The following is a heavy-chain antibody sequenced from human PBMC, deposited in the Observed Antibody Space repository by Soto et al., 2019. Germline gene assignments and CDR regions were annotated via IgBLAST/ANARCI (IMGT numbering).Heavy chain of an antibody. CDR2: IYPGDSDT. D-gene: IGHD3-9*01. Sequence: GESLKISCKGSGYSFTSYWIGWVRQMPGKGLEWMGIIYPGDSDTRYSPSFQGQVTISADKSISTAYLQWSSLKASDTAMYYCARHSLSYDILTGHLDYWGQGTLVTVSS. J-gene: IGHJ4*02. CDR3: ARHSLSYDILTGHLDY. V-gene: IGHV5-51*01. CDR1: GYSFTSYW.